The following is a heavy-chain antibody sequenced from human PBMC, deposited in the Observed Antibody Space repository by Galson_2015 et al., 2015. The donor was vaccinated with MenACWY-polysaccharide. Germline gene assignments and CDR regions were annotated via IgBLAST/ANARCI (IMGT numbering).Heavy chain of an antibody. J-gene: IGHJ2*01. CDR3: AKTAKVGANKESHWYFDL. V-gene: IGHV3-23*01. D-gene: IGHD1-26*01. CDR2: ISGGGITT. CDR1: GFAFSSYA. Sequence: SLRLSCAASGFAFSSYAMSWVRQAPGKGLEWVSVISGGGITTNYADSVKGRFTISRDNSRNTLYLQMNSLRAEDTAIYYCAKTAKVGANKESHWYFDLWGRGTLVTVSS.